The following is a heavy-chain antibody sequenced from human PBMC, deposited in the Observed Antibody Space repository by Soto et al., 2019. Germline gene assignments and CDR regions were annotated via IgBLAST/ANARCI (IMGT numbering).Heavy chain of an antibody. CDR3: ARLVADPYYYHYGLDV. V-gene: IGHV2-26*01. CDR1: GFSLTTGRMG. CDR2: IFSNDEI. Sequence: QVTLKESGTVLVKATETLTLTCTVSGFSLTTGRMGVSWIRQPPGKAMEWLAHIFSNDEISYNSFHHPRLTISDETSKGQVVLTMTDAGHVDTATYYCARLVADPYYYHYGLDVGGPGTTVTVSS. J-gene: IGHJ6*02.